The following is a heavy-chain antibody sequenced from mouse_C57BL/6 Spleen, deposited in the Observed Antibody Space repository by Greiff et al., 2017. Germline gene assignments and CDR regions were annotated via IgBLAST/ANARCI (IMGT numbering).Heavy chain of an antibody. D-gene: IGHD2-4*01. CDR3: ARFYDYVSYAMDY. CDR2: INPYNGGT. CDR1: GYTFTDYY. J-gene: IGHJ4*01. Sequence: VQLQQSGPVLVKPGASVKMSCKASGYTFTDYYMNWVKQSHGKSLEWIGVINPYNGGTSYNQKFKGKATLTVDKSSSTAYRELNSLTSEDSAVYYCARFYDYVSYAMDYWGQGTSVTVSS. V-gene: IGHV1-19*01.